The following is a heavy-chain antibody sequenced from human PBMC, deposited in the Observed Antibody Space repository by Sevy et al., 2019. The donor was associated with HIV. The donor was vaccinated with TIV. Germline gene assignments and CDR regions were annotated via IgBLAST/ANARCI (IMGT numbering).Heavy chain of an antibody. CDR2: ISYDGRNNK. J-gene: IGHJ4*02. V-gene: IGHV3-30*18. D-gene: IGHD3-16*01. CDR3: AKDRGEILHSAFDY. CDR1: GFTFSSYN. Sequence: GGSLRLSCAASGFTFSSYNMNWVRQAPGKGLEWVAVISYDGRNNKYNADSVKGRFTISRDNSKNTLYLQMNSLRVEDTAIYYCAKDRGEILHSAFDYWGQGTLVTVSS.